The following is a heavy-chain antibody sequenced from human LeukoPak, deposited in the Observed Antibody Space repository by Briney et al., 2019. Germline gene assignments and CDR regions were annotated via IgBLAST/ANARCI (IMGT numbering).Heavy chain of an antibody. Sequence: GGSLRLSCAASGFTFSSYSMNWVRQAPGKGLEWVSSINSSSSYIYYADSVKGRFTISRDNAKNSLYLQMNSLRAEDTAVYYCARDLPIAMVRGGPFDYWGQGTLVTVSS. J-gene: IGHJ4*02. CDR1: GFTFSSYS. V-gene: IGHV3-21*01. CDR2: INSSSSYI. CDR3: ARDLPIAMVRGGPFDY. D-gene: IGHD3-10*01.